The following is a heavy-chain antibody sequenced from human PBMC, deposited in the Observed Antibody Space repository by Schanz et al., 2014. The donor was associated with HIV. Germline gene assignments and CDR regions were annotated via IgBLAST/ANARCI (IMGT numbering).Heavy chain of an antibody. V-gene: IGHV1-18*01. CDR2: ISAYNGNT. CDR1: GYTFISYG. CDR3: ARGERTVHDAFDI. D-gene: IGHD4-17*01. J-gene: IGHJ3*02. Sequence: QVHLVQSGAEVKKPWASVKVSCKASGYTFISYGITWVRQAPGQGLEWMGWISAYNGNTNYAQKVQGRVTMTTDTSTSTAYMELRSLTSDDTAVYYCARGERTVHDAFDIWGQGTMVTVSS.